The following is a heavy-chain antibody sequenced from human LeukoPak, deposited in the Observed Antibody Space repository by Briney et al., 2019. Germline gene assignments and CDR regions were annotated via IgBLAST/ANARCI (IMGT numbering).Heavy chain of an antibody. CDR2: ISFDAADK. CDR1: GFSFSIYT. D-gene: IGHD3-10*01. J-gene: IGHJ5*02. V-gene: IGHV3-30*01. CDR3: ARDTRGVREFLTYNWFDP. Sequence: GGSLRLSCAASGFSFSIYTMHWVRQAPGKGLEWVAVISFDAADKYADSVKGRFSISRDNSKNMLYLQMNSLKSEDTAIYFCARDTRGVREFLTYNWFDPWGQGTLVTVSS.